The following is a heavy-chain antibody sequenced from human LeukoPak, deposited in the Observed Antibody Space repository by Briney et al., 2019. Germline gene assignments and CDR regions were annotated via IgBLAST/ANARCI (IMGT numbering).Heavy chain of an antibody. V-gene: IGHV1-69*04. CDR1: GGTFSSYA. CDR2: IIPILGIA. CDR3: ARDWGSGGLIDY. D-gene: IGHD2-15*01. Sequence: SVKVSCKASGGTFSSYAISWVRQAPGQGLEWMGRIIPILGIANYAQKFQGRVTITADKSTSTAYMELSSLRSEDTAVYYCARDWGSGGLIDYWGQGTLVTVSS. J-gene: IGHJ4*02.